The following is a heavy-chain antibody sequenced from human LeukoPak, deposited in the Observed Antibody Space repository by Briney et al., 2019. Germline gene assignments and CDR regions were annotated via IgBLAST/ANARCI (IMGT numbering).Heavy chain of an antibody. D-gene: IGHD3-22*01. V-gene: IGHV4-59*01. CDR3: AREDSSGYYAY. CDR2: IYYSGST. CDR1: GGSISSYY. J-gene: IGHJ4*02. Sequence: SETLSLTCTVSGGSISSYYWSWIRQPPGPGLDWIGYIYYSGSTNYNPSLKSRVTISVDTSKNQFSLKLSSVTAADTAVYYCAREDSSGYYAYWGQGTLVTVSS.